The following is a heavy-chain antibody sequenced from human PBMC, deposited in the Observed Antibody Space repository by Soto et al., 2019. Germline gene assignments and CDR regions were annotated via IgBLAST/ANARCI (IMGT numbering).Heavy chain of an antibody. Sequence: GGPLSLSCTASGFNRSDHYMSWIRQAPGKGLEWIGYSSNSGAFTRYADSVKGRFSISRDNAKNSLYLQINSLRGDDTAIYYCVKSGDNYNALDYWGQGTPVTVSS. D-gene: IGHD1-1*01. CDR2: SSNSGAFT. V-gene: IGHV3-11*06. J-gene: IGHJ4*02. CDR1: GFNRSDHY. CDR3: VKSGDNYNALDY.